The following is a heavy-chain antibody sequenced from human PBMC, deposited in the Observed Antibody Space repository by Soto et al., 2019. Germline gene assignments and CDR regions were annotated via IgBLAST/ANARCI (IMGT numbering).Heavy chain of an antibody. D-gene: IGHD2-15*01. Sequence: QVQLVQSGAEVKKPGSSVKVSCKASGGTFSSYSINWVRQAPGKGLEWMGEIIPIFGTANYAQKFQGRVTITADESTSTAYMELSRLTSEDTAVYYCARDGGRHSGGIDYWGQGTLVTVSS. CDR3: ARDGGRHSGGIDY. CDR2: IIPIFGTA. CDR1: GGTFSSYS. J-gene: IGHJ4*02. V-gene: IGHV1-69*01.